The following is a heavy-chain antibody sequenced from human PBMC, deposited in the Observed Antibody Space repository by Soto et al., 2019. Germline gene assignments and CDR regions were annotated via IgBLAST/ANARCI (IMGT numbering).Heavy chain of an antibody. CDR3: ARGQYFGAITFEGLDVKEPNFDY. CDR2: IYYSGST. J-gene: IGHJ4*02. D-gene: IGHD3-16*02. Sequence: SETLSLTCTVSGGSISSSSYYWGWIRQPPGKGLERIGSIYYSGSTYYNPSLKSRVTISVDTSKNQFSLKLTSVTAADTATYYCARGQYFGAITFEGLDVKEPNFDYWDQGTRVTVSS. CDR1: GGSISSSSYY. V-gene: IGHV4-39*02.